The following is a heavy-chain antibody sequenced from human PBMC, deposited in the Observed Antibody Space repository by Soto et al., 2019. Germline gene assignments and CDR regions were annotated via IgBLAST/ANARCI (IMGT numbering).Heavy chain of an antibody. CDR2: ISYTGAKT. Sequence: QVQLVESGGGVVQPGRSLRLSCAASGFTFRHFAIHWVRQAPGKGLEWVAGISYTGAKTYYADSVKGRFTLSRDNSENTLYLPMNNPRLADTALYFCAKGSASDGDPEHFQNWGQGTLVTVSS. CDR3: AKGSASDGDPEHFQN. V-gene: IGHV3-30*18. J-gene: IGHJ1*01. CDR1: GFTFRHFA. D-gene: IGHD4-17*01.